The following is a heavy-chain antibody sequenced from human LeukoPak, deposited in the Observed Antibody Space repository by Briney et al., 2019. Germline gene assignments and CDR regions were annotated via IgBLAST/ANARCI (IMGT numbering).Heavy chain of an antibody. D-gene: IGHD1/OR15-1a*01. CDR1: GFTFSSYS. V-gene: IGHV3-21*01. Sequence: GGSLRLSCAASGFTFSSYSMKWGRQAPGEGLEWVSSISSSSSYIYYADSVKGRFTISRDNAKNSLYLQMNSLRAEDTAVYYCARDLEHDAFDIWGQGTMVTVSS. CDR2: ISSSSSYI. J-gene: IGHJ3*02. CDR3: ARDLEHDAFDI.